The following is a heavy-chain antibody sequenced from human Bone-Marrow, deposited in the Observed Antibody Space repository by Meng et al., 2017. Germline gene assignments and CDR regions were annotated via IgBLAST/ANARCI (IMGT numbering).Heavy chain of an antibody. D-gene: IGHD6-13*01. J-gene: IGHJ4*02. V-gene: IGHV1-2*06. CDR3: ARDRSSWDFDY. CDR1: GYTFTGYY. Sequence: ASVKVSCKASGYTFTGYYMHWVRQAPGQGLEWMGRSNPNSGGTNYAQKFQGRVTMTRDTSISKAYMELSRLRSDDTAVYYCARDRSSWDFDYWGQGTLVTVSS. CDR2: SNPNSGGT.